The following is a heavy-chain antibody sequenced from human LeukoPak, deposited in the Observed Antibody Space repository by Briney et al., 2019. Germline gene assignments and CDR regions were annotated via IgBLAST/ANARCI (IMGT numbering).Heavy chain of an antibody. Sequence: GGSLRLSCAASGFTFSSYWMSWVRQAPGKGLEWVGRIKSKTDGGKTDYAAPVQGRFSISRDDSENTLYLQMNGLNTEDTAVYYCSTVSPYYGSGTTSPDSWGQGTLVVVSS. V-gene: IGHV3-15*01. CDR1: GFTFSSYW. CDR3: STVSPYYGSGTTSPDS. J-gene: IGHJ4*02. CDR2: IKSKTDGGKT. D-gene: IGHD3-10*01.